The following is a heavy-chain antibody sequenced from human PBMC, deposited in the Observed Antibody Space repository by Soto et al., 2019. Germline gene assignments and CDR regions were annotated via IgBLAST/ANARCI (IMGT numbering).Heavy chain of an antibody. J-gene: IGHJ4*02. CDR2: ISGSGGST. V-gene: IGHV3-23*01. CDR3: AKDGGRGGRNYYGSSGYYYDFDY. D-gene: IGHD3-22*01. CDR1: GFTFSSYA. Sequence: GGSLRLSCAASGFTFSSYAMSWVRQAPGKGLEWVSAISGSGGSTYYADSVKGRFTISRDNSKNTLYLQMNSLRAEDTAVYYCAKDGGRGGRNYYGSSGYYYDFDYWGQGTLVTVSS.